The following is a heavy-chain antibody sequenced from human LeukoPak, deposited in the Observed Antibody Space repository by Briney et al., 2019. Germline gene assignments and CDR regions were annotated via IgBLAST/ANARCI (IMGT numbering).Heavy chain of an antibody. CDR2: FDPEDGET. Sequence: ASVKVSCKASGYTLTELSMHWVRQAPGKGLEWMGGFDPEDGETIYAQKFQGRVTMTEDTSTDTAYMELSSLRSEDTAVYYCATSEKTRGGNSGDYWGQGTLVTVSS. D-gene: IGHD4-23*01. CDR3: ATSEKTRGGNSGDY. V-gene: IGHV1-24*01. J-gene: IGHJ4*02. CDR1: GYTLTELS.